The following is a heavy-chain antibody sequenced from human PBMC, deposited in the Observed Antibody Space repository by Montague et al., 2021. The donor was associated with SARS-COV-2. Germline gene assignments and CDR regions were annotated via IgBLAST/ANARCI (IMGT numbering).Heavy chain of an antibody. D-gene: IGHD4-17*01. V-gene: IGHV4-39*01. CDR3: VSGGDYTAYGRVDY. CDR2: IYYSGDT. CDR1: GGSISTGSYY. J-gene: IGHJ4*02. Sequence: SETLSLTCSFSGGSISTGSYYWGWIRQPPRKGLEWIGSIYYSGDTYYNPSLKSRVTISVDTSKNQFSLRLSSVTAADTAVYYCVSGGDYTAYGRVDYWGQGTLVIVSS.